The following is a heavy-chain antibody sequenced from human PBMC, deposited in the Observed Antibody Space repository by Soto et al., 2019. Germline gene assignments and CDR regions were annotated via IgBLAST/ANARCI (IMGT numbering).Heavy chain of an antibody. Sequence: SETLSLTCAVYGGSFSGYYWSWIRQPPGKGLEWIGEINHSGGTNYNPSLESRVAISVDTSKNQFSLKLSSVTAADTAVYYCARGRYDFWSGYFSFHGHYGMDVWGQGTTVTVSS. CDR3: ARGRYDFWSGYFSFHGHYGMDV. J-gene: IGHJ6*02. CDR2: INHSGGT. D-gene: IGHD3-3*01. CDR1: GGSFSGYY. V-gene: IGHV4-34*01.